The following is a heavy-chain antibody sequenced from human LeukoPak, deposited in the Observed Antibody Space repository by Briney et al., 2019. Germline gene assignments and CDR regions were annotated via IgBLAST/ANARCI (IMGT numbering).Heavy chain of an antibody. D-gene: IGHD3-22*01. Sequence: SETLSFTCTVSSGSFSSYYWNWIRQPAGKGLEWIGRIYITGSTNYNPSLKSRVTMSVDTSKNQFSLKLSSVTAADTAVYYCARGRGYYRDYWGQGTLVTVSS. CDR3: ARGRGYYRDY. V-gene: IGHV4-4*07. CDR1: SGSFSSYY. CDR2: IYITGST. J-gene: IGHJ4*02.